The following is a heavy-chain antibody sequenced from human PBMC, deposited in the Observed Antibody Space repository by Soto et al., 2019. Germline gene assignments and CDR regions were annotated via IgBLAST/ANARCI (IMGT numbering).Heavy chain of an antibody. CDR1: GFSLSTRGVG. D-gene: IGHD6-19*01. CDR2: IYWDGDK. V-gene: IGHV2-5*02. CDR3: ARDSSGWFGFDS. Sequence: QITLKESGPTLVKPTQTLTLTCTFSGFSLSTRGVGVGWIRQPPGKALEWLALIYWDGDKRYSPSLKSRLTITTDTSKNQVVLTLTNMDPVDTATYCCARDSSGWFGFDSLGQGTLVTVSS. J-gene: IGHJ4*02.